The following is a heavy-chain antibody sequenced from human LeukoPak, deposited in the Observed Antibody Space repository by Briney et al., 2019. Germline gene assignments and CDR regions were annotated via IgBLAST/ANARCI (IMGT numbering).Heavy chain of an antibody. CDR1: GYTFTGYY. D-gene: IGHD1-26*01. J-gene: IGHJ4*02. CDR3: ARDGVVGATRPDY. Sequence: ASVKVSCKASGYTFTGYYMHWVRQAPGQGLEWMGWINPNSGATNYAQKFQGRVTMTRDTSISTAYMELSRLTSDDTAVFYCARDGVVGATRPDYWGQGTLVTVSS. CDR2: INPNSGAT. V-gene: IGHV1-2*02.